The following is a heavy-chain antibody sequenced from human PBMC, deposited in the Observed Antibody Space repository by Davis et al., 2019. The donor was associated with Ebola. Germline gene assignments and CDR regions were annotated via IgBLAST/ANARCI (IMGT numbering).Heavy chain of an antibody. Sequence: GESLKISCAASGFTLNCYAMNWVRQAPGKGLEWVAGLTSGGDTYYVESVKGRFTISRDSSKNMLYLEMNSLRAEDTAVYHCAKGPRGMATIPFDYWGQGTLVTVSS. CDR1: GFTLNCYA. V-gene: IGHV3-23*01. CDR2: LTSGGDT. CDR3: AKGPRGMATIPFDY. J-gene: IGHJ4*02. D-gene: IGHD5-24*01.